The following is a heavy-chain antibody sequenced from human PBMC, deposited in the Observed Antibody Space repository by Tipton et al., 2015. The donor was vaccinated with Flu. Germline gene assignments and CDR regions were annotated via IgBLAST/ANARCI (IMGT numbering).Heavy chain of an antibody. CDR3: ARAGNYYYGMDV. CDR1: GFIFSSYD. Sequence: GSLRLSCAASGFIFSSYDMHWVRQATGKGLEWVSAINTGGNTFYPDSVKGRFTISRENAKNSLYLQLNSLRAGDTAVYYCARAGNYYYGMDVWGQGTTVTVPS. CDR2: INTGGNT. V-gene: IGHV3-13*01. J-gene: IGHJ6*02.